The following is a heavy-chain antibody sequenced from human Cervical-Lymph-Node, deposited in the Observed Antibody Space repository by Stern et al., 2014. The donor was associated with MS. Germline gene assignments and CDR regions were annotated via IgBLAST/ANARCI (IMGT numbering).Heavy chain of an antibody. J-gene: IGHJ6*02. Sequence: VQLEESGAEVKKPGSSVKVSCKVSGGTFNTYAFTWVRQAPGQGPEWMGGIIPIFGSANYAQKFQGRVTLTADESTSTTYMEVSSLRSEDTAVYYCARVTVVEPVAVGYMDVWGQGTTVTVSS. CDR1: GGTFNTYA. D-gene: IGHD2-2*01. V-gene: IGHV1-69*01. CDR3: ARVTVVEPVAVGYMDV. CDR2: IIPIFGSA.